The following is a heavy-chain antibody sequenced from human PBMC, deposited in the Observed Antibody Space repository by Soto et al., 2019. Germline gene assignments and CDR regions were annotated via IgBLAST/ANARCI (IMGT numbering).Heavy chain of an antibody. Sequence: SETLSHTCTFAGGSIRSGGYYLSWNRQHPGKGLEWIGYIYYSGSTYYNPSLKSRVTISVDTSKNQFSLKLSSVTAADTAVYYCAREKSDFWSGYPGVWGQGTTVTVSS. J-gene: IGHJ6*02. V-gene: IGHV4-31*03. D-gene: IGHD3-3*01. CDR3: AREKSDFWSGYPGV. CDR2: IYYSGST. CDR1: GGSIRSGGYY.